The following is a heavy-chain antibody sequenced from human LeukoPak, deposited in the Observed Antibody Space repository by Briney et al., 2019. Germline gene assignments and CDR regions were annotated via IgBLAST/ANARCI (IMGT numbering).Heavy chain of an antibody. CDR2: INTNTGNP. CDR1: GYTFTSYY. Sequence: ALVKVSCKASGYTFTSYYMHWVRQAPGQGLEWMGWINTNTGNPTYAQGFTGRFVFSLDTSVSTAYLQISSLKAEDTAVYYCARAVFLGVVVPAARPGMDVWGQGTTVTVSS. CDR3: ARAVFLGVVVPAARPGMDV. D-gene: IGHD2-2*01. V-gene: IGHV7-4-1*02. J-gene: IGHJ6*02.